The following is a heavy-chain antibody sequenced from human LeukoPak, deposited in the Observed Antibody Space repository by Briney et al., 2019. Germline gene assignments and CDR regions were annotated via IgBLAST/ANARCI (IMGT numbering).Heavy chain of an antibody. CDR3: ATDRHDAFDI. V-gene: IGHV1-24*01. CDR2: FDPEHGEI. CDR1: EYTLTELS. Sequence: ASVKVSCKVSEYTLTELSMHWVRQAPGKGLEWMGGFDPEHGEIIYAQKFQGRVTMTEDTSTDTAYMELSSLRSEDTAVYYCATDRHDAFDIWGQGTMVTVSS. J-gene: IGHJ3*02.